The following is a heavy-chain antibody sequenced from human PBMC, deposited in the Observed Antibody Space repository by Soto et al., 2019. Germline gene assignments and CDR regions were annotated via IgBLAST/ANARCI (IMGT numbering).Heavy chain of an antibody. V-gene: IGHV3-30-3*01. D-gene: IGHD7-27*01. CDR1: GFTFSSYA. CDR2: ISYDGSNK. CDR3: AIVPSGDGPFDY. Sequence: GGSLRLSCAASGFTFSSYAIHWVRQAPGKGLEWVAVISYDGSNKYYADSVKGRFTISRDNSKNTLYLQMNSLRAEDTAVYYCAIVPSGDGPFDYWGQGTLVTVSS. J-gene: IGHJ4*02.